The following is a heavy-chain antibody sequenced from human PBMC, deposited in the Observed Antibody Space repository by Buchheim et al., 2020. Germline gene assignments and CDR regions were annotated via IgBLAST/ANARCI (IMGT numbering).Heavy chain of an antibody. J-gene: IGHJ3*02. CDR3: ARGRWAGDDAFDI. Sequence: QVQLQESGPGLVKPSQTLSLTCTVSGGSISAGDYYWSWIRQPPGKALEWIGYIYYSGSTHYNSSLQSRVTISVDTSTNQFSLKLSSVTAADTAVYFCARGRWAGDDAFDIWGQGT. D-gene: IGHD3-16*01. CDR1: GGSISAGDYY. CDR2: IYYSGST. V-gene: IGHV4-30-4*01.